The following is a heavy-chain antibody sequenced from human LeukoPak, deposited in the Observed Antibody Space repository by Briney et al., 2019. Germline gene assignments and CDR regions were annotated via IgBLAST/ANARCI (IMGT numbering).Heavy chain of an antibody. V-gene: IGHV1-2*02. J-gene: IGHJ4*02. D-gene: IGHD2-21*02. Sequence: ASVKVSCKASGYRFISNYIQWVRQAPGLGPEWMGWMHPGNGNTRYAEKFLGRVTMTRDTSINTAYMDLSSLRSDDTAVYYCAREGSYCVGGDCYSFDFWGKGTLITVSS. CDR3: AREGSYCVGGDCYSFDF. CDR1: GYRFISNY. CDR2: MHPGNGNT.